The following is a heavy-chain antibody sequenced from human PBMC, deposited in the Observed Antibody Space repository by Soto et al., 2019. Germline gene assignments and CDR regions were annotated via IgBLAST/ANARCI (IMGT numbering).Heavy chain of an antibody. CDR2: ISAYNGNT. Sequence: QDRLVQSGVEVKKPGASVRVSCKASGYSFTNYGITWVRQAPGQGFEWMGWISAYNGNTNYAQKFQGRVTLTTDASTSTAYLEFRSLRSDDTAVYYCARDRGVAPPVAGNTHYYYYMDVWGKGTTVTVSS. J-gene: IGHJ6*03. V-gene: IGHV1-18*01. CDR1: GYSFTNYG. CDR3: ARDRGVAPPVAGNTHYYYYMDV. D-gene: IGHD6-19*01.